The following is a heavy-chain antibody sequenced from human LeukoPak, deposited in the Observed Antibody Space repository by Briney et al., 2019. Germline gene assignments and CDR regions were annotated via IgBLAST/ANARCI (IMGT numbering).Heavy chain of an antibody. J-gene: IGHJ4*02. D-gene: IGHD5-12*01. V-gene: IGHV1-18*01. CDR1: GGTFSSYA. CDR3: ARGSVYSGYDDY. CDR2: ISAYNGNT. Sequence: GASVKVSCKAAGGTFSSYAISWVRQAPGQGLEWMGWISAYNGNTNYAQKLQGRVTMTTDTSTSTAYMELRSLRSDDTAVYYCARGSVYSGYDDYWGQGTLVTVSS.